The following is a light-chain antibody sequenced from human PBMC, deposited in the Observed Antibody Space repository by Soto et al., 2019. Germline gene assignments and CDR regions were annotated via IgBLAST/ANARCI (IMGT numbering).Light chain of an antibody. V-gene: IGLV2-23*01. CDR3: CSYAGTYWV. Sequence: QSVLTQAASVSGSPGQSITISCTGTSSDVGTYNLVSWYQQHPGKAPKLMIYEGSKRPSGVSNRFSGSKSGNTASLTISGVQAEDEADYYCCSYAGTYWVFGGGTKLTVL. CDR2: EGS. J-gene: IGLJ3*02. CDR1: SSDVGTYNL.